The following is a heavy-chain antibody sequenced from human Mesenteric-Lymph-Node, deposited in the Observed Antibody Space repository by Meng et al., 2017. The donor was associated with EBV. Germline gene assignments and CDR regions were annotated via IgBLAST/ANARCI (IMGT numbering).Heavy chain of an antibody. V-gene: IGHV6-1*01. CDR3: ARAVAGKGTYDS. D-gene: IGHD6-19*01. J-gene: IGHJ4*02. CDR2: TYYRSKWYN. Sequence: VQLQQSGPGRVKPSHTLSLPCAISGYSVSSNSVGWAWIRQSPSRGLEWLGRTYYRSKWYNDYALSVESRITMNPDTSKNQFSLQLNSVTPDDTALYYCARAVAGKGTYDSWGQGTLVTVSS. CDR1: GYSVSSNSVG.